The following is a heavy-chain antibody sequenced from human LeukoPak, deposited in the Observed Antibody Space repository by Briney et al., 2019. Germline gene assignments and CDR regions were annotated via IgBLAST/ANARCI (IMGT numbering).Heavy chain of an antibody. J-gene: IGHJ5*02. CDR1: GYTFTSYA. D-gene: IGHD2-2*01. V-gene: IGHV1-3*03. CDR3: ARARECSSTSCYYHWFDP. CDR2: INAGNGNT. Sequence: ASVKVSCKAFGYTFTSYAMHWVRQAPGQRLEWMGWINAGNGNTKYSQEFQGRVTITRDTSASTAYMGLSSLRSEDMAVYYCARARECSSTSCYYHWFDPWGQGTLVTVSS.